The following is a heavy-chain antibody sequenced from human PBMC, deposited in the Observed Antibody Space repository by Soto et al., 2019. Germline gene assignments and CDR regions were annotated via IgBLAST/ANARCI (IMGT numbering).Heavy chain of an antibody. CDR1: GFTFSSYG. Sequence: GGSLRLSCAASGFTFSSYGMHWVRQAPGKGLEWVAVIWYDGGNKYYADSVKGRFTISRDNSKNTLYLQMNSLRAEDTAVYYCARDYYDSSGYGYAEYFQHWGQGTLVTVSS. D-gene: IGHD3-22*01. J-gene: IGHJ1*01. CDR2: IWYDGGNK. CDR3: ARDYYDSSGYGYAEYFQH. V-gene: IGHV3-33*01.